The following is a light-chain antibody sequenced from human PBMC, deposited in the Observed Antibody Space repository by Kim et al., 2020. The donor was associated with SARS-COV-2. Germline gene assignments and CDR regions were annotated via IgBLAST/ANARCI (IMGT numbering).Light chain of an antibody. CDR3: QQYNTFSLT. J-gene: IGKJ4*01. CDR2: ETS. Sequence: DIQMTQSLSTLSASVGDRVTITCRASQSVSDWLAWFQQKPGKAPKLLISETSTLQSGVPSRFSASGSGTEFTLTISSLQPDDFATYYCQQYNTFSLTFGGGTKVDIK. CDR1: QSVSDW. V-gene: IGKV1-5*01.